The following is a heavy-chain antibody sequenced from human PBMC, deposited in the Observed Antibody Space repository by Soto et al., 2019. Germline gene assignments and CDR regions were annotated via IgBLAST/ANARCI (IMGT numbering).Heavy chain of an antibody. V-gene: IGHV3-11*06. CDR3: ARVEYYGSGNAFDI. CDR1: GFTFSDYY. CDR2: ISSSSSYT. J-gene: IGHJ3*02. Sequence: GGSLRLSCAASGFTFSDYYMSWIRQAPGKGLEWVSYISSSSSYTNYADSVKGRFTISRDNAKNSLYLQMNSLRAEDTAVYYCARVEYYGSGNAFDIWGQGTMVTVSS. D-gene: IGHD3-10*01.